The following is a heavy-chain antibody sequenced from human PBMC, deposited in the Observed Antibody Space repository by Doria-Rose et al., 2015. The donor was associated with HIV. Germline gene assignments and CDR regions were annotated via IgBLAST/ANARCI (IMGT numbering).Heavy chain of an antibody. CDR2: IFYTGST. D-gene: IGHD1-26*01. CDR3: ARVLSGTYDY. V-gene: IGHV4-59*01. CDR1: GGSISHYY. J-gene: IGHJ4*02. Sequence: QVQLQESGPGLVKPSETLSLTCSVSGGSISHYYWSWIRQPPGNGLEYIGDIFYTGSTNYSSSLKSRVPISIDTSKNKFSLRLSSVTAADTAVYYCARVLSGTYDYWGQGTLVTVSS.